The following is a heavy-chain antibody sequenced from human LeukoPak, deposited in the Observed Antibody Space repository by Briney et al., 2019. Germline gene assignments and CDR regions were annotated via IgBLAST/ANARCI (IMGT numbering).Heavy chain of an antibody. V-gene: IGHV4-31*03. CDR1: GGSISSGGYY. CDR3: ASYGVPGYYDFWSGYSGLYYFDY. Sequence: PSQTLSLTCTVSGGSISSGGYYWSWIRQHPGKGLEWIGYIYYSGSTYYNPSLKSRVTISVDTSKNQFSLKLSSATAADTAVYYCASYGVPGYYDFWSGYSGLYYFDYWGQGTLVTVSS. D-gene: IGHD3-3*01. CDR2: IYYSGST. J-gene: IGHJ4*02.